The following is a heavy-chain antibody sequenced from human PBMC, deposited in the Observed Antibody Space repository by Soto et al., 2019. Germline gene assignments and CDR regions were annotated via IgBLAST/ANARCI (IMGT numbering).Heavy chain of an antibody. D-gene: IGHD2-15*01. V-gene: IGHV5-51*01. CDR1: GYRFTTYW. Sequence: GEPLKISGKGYGYRFTTYWIGWVRQKPGKGLEWMGIIYPGDSDARYSPSFQGQVIMSADKSISTAYLQWSSLKASDTAMYYCARIDCSGGSCSPNDAFDIWGQGTMVT. CDR2: IYPGDSDA. J-gene: IGHJ3*02. CDR3: ARIDCSGGSCSPNDAFDI.